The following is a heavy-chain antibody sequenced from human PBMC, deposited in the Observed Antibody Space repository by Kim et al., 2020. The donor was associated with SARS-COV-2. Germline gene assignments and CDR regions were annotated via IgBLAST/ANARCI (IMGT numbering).Heavy chain of an antibody. CDR1: GGSISYYY. CDR3: ARGTTSPGKAFDI. CDR2: IYYSGST. D-gene: IGHD4-17*01. J-gene: IGHJ3*02. Sequence: SETLSLTCTVSGGSISYYYWSWIRQPPGKGLEWIGYIYYSGSTYYNPSLKSRVTISVDTSKNQFSLKLSSVTAADTAVYYCARGTTSPGKAFDIWGQGTMVTVSP. V-gene: IGHV4-59*13.